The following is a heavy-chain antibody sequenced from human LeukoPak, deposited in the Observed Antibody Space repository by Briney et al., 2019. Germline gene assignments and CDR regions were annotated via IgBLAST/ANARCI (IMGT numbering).Heavy chain of an antibody. CDR3: AKTRIXCTXVSCPGGGFDY. J-gene: IGHJ4*01. V-gene: IGHV3-23*01. Sequence: PGGSLGLSCAASGFTFSSYAMSWVRQAPGKGLEWVSGIRGSGDITYYADSVKGRFTISRDNFKNTLYLQMNSLRAEDTAVYYCAKTRIXCTXVSCPGGGFDYWGHGTLVTVSS. D-gene: IGHD2-8*02. CDR1: GFTFSSYA. CDR2: IRGSGDIT.